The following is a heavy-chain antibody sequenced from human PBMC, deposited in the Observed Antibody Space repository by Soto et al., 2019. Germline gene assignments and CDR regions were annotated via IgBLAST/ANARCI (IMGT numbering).Heavy chain of an antibody. J-gene: IGHJ6*02. D-gene: IGHD3-3*01. CDR3: ARDRDYYDFWSGKAGYYYYYGMDV. Sequence: PGGSLRLSCAASGFTFSSYGMHWVRQAPGKGLEWVAVIWYDGSNKYYADSVKGRFTISRDNSKNTLYLQMNSLRAEDTAVYYCARDRDYYDFWSGKAGYYYYYGMDVWGQGTTVTVSS. V-gene: IGHV3-33*01. CDR2: IWYDGSNK. CDR1: GFTFSSYG.